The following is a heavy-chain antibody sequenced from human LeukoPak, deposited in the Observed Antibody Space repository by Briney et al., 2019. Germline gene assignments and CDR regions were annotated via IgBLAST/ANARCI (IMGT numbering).Heavy chain of an antibody. CDR3: ANPFPAAPAMPRGW. D-gene: IGHD2-2*01. CDR1: GFPFTKYA. J-gene: IGHJ4*02. CDR2: LSGSGDST. V-gene: IGHV3-23*01. Sequence: GGSLRLSCAASGFPFTKYAMSWVRQAPGKGLEWVSALSGSGDSTYYADSVKGRSTISRDNSKNILYLQMNSLRVEDTAVYYFANPFPAAPAMPRGWWGQGTLVTVSS.